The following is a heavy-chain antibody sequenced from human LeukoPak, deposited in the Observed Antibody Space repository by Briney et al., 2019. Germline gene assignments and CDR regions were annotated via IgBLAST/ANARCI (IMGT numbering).Heavy chain of an antibody. CDR1: GYTFTDFY. J-gene: IGHJ4*02. V-gene: IGHV1-2*06. D-gene: IGHD3-16*01. CDR2: INTHNGGT. CDR3: ARDHDYEGLKGNY. Sequence: ASVKVSCKPSGYTFTDFYIHWVRQAPGQGLEYMGRINTHNGGTVYALQFQGRLSMTRDTSISTAYMELQSLRSEDTAVYYCARDHDYEGLKGNYWGRGTMVTVPS.